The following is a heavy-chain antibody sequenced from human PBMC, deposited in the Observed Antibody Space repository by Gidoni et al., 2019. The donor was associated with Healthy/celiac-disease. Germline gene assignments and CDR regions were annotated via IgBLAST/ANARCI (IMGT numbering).Heavy chain of an antibody. CDR1: GGTFSSYA. D-gene: IGHD4-4*01. V-gene: IGHV1-69*01. J-gene: IGHJ6*03. CDR2: IIPIFGTA. CDR3: ARATGGEATVMGSYYYYMDV. Sequence: QVQLVQPGAEVKQPGSSVKVSCKASGGTFSSYALSWVRQDPGQGLEWMGGIIPIFGTANYAQKFQGRVTITADESTSTTYMELSRLRSEDTAVYYCARATGGEATVMGSYYYYMDVWGKGTTVTVSS.